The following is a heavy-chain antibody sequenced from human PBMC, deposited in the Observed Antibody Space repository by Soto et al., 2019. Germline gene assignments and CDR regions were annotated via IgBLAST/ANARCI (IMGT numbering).Heavy chain of an antibody. J-gene: IGHJ6*02. V-gene: IGHV3-30-3*01. CDR1: GFTFSSYA. CDR3: ARMSLRGYCSSTSCYFHVEGGPARLRYGMDV. D-gene: IGHD2-2*01. CDR2: ISYDGSNK. Sequence: GGSLRLSCAASGFTFSSYAMHWVRQAPGKGLEWVAVISYDGSNKYYADSVKGRFTISRDNSKNTLYLQMNSLRAEDTAVYYCARMSLRGYCSSTSCYFHVEGGPARLRYGMDVLGQGTTVTASS.